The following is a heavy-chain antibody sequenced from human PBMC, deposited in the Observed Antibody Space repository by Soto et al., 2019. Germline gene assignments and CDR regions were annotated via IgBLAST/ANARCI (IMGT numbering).Heavy chain of an antibody. CDR2: ISTHNGNT. CDR1: VFTSSG. CDR3: AREGILGPFDAYDL. D-gene: IGHD3-3*01. V-gene: IGHV1-18*04. Sequence: ASVKVSCKASVFTSSGISWVRQAPGQGLEWLGWISTHNGNTIYGQKFQGRVIMTIETSTTTVYMELRSLNSDDTAVYFCAREGILGPFDAYDLWGQGTPVT. J-gene: IGHJ3*01.